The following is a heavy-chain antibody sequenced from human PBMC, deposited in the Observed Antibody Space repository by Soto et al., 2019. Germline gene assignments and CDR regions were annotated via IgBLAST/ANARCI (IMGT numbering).Heavy chain of an antibody. V-gene: IGHV3-23*01. CDR1: GFPFSSYA. J-gene: IGHJ6*02. D-gene: IGHD6-13*01. CDR3: AKVSDSSRWYYYYGMDV. CDR2: ISGSGGST. Sequence: PGGSLRLSCAASGFPFSSYAMSWVRQAPGKGLEWVSAISGSGGSTYYADSVKGRFTISRDNSKNTLYLQMNSLRAEDTAVYYCAKVSDSSRWYYYYGMDVWGQGNKVTVSS.